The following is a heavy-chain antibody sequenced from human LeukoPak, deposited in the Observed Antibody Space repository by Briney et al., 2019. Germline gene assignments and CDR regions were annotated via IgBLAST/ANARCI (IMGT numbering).Heavy chain of an antibody. V-gene: IGHV3-53*01. CDR2: LYSGGIT. J-gene: IGHJ4*02. Sequence: GGSLRLSCAASGFSVSTDYMTWVRQAPGKGLEWVSTLYSGGITYYADSVKGRFTIPRDNSKNTLYLEMNSLRAEDTAVYYCARGWGSFENWGQGTLVAVSS. CDR3: ARGWGSFEN. D-gene: IGHD7-27*01. CDR1: GFSVSTDY.